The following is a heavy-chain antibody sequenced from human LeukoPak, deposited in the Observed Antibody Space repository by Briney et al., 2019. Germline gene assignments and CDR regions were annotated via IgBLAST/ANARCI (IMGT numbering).Heavy chain of an antibody. V-gene: IGHV4-59*01. J-gene: IGHJ3*01. CDR3: AKESGRGTFDL. CDR1: CRSHSGYY. Sequence: SDTLSLLCTLSCRSHSGYYWSLVRPPPGKGLEWIGYIFYSGSTNYSPSLKSRVTISVDTSKNQLSLKLSSVTAADTAVYYCAKESGRGTFDLWGQGTMVTVSS. CDR2: IFYSGST. D-gene: IGHD3-10*01.